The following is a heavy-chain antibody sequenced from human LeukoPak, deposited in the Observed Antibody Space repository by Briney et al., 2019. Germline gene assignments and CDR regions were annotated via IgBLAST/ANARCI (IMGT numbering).Heavy chain of an antibody. CDR1: GFTFSSYA. CDR3: ARVRAGHYFDY. J-gene: IGHJ4*02. Sequence: GSLRLSCAASGFTFSSYAMSWVRRAPGKGLEWVSYISSSSSTIYYADSVKGRFTISRDNAKNSLYLQMNSLRAEDTAVYYCARVRAGHYFDYWGQGTLVTVSS. D-gene: IGHD6-19*01. V-gene: IGHV3-48*01. CDR2: ISSSSSTI.